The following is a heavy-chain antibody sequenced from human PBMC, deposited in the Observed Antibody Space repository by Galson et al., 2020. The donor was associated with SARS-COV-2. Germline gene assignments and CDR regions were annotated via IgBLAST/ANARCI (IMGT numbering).Heavy chain of an antibody. J-gene: IGHJ4*02. Sequence: SETLSLTCAVHDASFTYYYWIWIRHSPGKGLDWIGEINQSGSTNYHPYLKSRVTISVDTTKNQFSLKLSSVTAADTAVYYCAGDFWRGTQVDVHWGQGTLVTVAS. CDR2: INQSGST. CDR1: DASFTYYY. D-gene: IGHD3-3*01. V-gene: IGHV4-34*01. CDR3: AGDFWRGTQVDVH.